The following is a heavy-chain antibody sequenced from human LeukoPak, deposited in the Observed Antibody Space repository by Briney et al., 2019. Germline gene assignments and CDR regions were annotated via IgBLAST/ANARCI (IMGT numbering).Heavy chain of an antibody. Sequence: SETLSLTCTVSGGSISSSIYYWGWIRQPPGKGLEWIGSIYYSGSTYYNPSLKSRVTISVDTSKNEFSLNLSSVTAADTAVYFCARAGWIITSGIDYWGQGALVTVSS. CDR3: ARAGWIITSGIDY. J-gene: IGHJ4*02. V-gene: IGHV4-39*02. CDR2: IYYSGST. CDR1: GGSISSSIYY. D-gene: IGHD3-10*01.